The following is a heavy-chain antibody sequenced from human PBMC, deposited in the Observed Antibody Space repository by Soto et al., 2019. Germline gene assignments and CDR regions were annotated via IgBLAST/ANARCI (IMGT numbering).Heavy chain of an antibody. D-gene: IGHD6-13*01. Sequence: ASVKVSCKASGFSFSDYFIPWVRQAPVQGLEWMGIINPSGDIKNYAQKFQGRVTITRETSTSTVYMELSSLRYEDTAVYYCASARSKYSSSWPGFDPWGQGTLVSVSS. CDR1: GFSFSDYF. J-gene: IGHJ5*02. V-gene: IGHV1-46*01. CDR2: INPSGDIK. CDR3: ASARSKYSSSWPGFDP.